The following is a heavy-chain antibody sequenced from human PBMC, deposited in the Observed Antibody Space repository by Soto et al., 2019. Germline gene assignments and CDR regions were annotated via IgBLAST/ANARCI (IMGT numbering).Heavy chain of an antibody. Sequence: GGSLRLSCAVSGFTCEDYAMHWVRQAPGKGLEWVSGISWDSRSVAYADSVKGRFTISRDNAENSLHLQMNSLRAEDTAVYYCAKDSIRRSFSRSSTRARDAFDIWGQGTMVPVSS. D-gene: IGHD6-6*01. V-gene: IGHV3-9*01. CDR2: ISWDSRSV. CDR1: GFTCEDYA. J-gene: IGHJ3*02. CDR3: AKDSIRRSFSRSSTRARDAFDI.